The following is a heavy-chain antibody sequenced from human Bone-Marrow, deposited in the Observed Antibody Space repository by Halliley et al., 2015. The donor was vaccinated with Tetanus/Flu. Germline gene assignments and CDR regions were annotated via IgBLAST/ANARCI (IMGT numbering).Heavy chain of an antibody. CDR2: IDYSGST. D-gene: IGHD3-10*01. V-gene: IGHV4-30-4*01. J-gene: IGHJ6*02. CDR1: GGSVSRGVYY. Sequence: TLSLTCAGSGGSVSRGVYYWSWIRQPPGKGLEWIGYIDYSGSTYYNPSLKTRVTISVDTSKNQISLKLSSVTAADTAVYYCARGGDIIWLDVWGQGTTVTVSS. CDR3: ARGGDIIWLDV.